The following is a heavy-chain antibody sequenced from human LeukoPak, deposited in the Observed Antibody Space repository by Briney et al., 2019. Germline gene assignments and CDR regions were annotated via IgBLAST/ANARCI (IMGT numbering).Heavy chain of an antibody. CDR1: GYSFTSYW. Sequence: PGESLKISCNGAGYSFTSYWIGWVRQMPGKGLEWMGIIYPGHSHTRYSPSFQGQVTISADKSISTAYLQWSSLKASYSAMYYCARQGYSYGKYYFDYWGQGTLVTVSS. V-gene: IGHV5-51*01. CDR3: ARQGYSYGKYYFDY. D-gene: IGHD5-18*01. J-gene: IGHJ4*02. CDR2: IYPGHSHT.